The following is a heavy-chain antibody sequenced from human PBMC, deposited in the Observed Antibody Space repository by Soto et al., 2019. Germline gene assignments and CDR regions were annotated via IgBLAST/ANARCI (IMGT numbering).Heavy chain of an antibody. V-gene: IGHV4-4*02. D-gene: IGHD3-10*01. Sequence: SETLSLTCAVSGGSISSSNWWSWVRQPPGKGLEWIWEIYHSGSTNYNPSLKSRVTISVDKSKNQFSLKLSSVTAADTAVYYCARAGGVRSNWCGPWGQGTLLTVSS. J-gene: IGHJ5*02. CDR1: GGSISSSNW. CDR2: IYHSGST. CDR3: ARAGGVRSNWCGP.